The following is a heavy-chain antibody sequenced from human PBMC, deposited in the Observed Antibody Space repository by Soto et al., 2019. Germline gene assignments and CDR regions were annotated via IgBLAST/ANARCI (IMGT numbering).Heavy chain of an antibody. CDR1: GFTFSSYW. CDR3: ARDGRITIFGESPNWFDP. J-gene: IGHJ5*02. V-gene: IGHV3-7*03. D-gene: IGHD3-3*01. CDR2: IKQDGSEK. Sequence: GGSLRLSCAVSGFTFSSYWMSWVRQAPGKGLEWVANIKQDGSEKYYVDSVKGRFTISRDNAKNSLYLQMNSLRAEDTAVYYCARDGRITIFGESPNWFDPWGQGTLVTVSS.